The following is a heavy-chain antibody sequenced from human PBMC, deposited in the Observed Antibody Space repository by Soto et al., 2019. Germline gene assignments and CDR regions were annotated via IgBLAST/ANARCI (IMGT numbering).Heavy chain of an antibody. CDR1: GTTFDSFT. V-gene: IGHV1-69*01. CDR3: AREDDTTGHYSWFDH. D-gene: IGHD3-22*01. J-gene: IGHJ5*02. Sequence: QVQLVQSGAEVKKPGSSVKVSCKPSGTTFDSFTFAWVRQAPGQGLEWMGGFVPMFGSASIAQRFQGRVSITAAASTGTGYMELSDLRSDDSAIYYCAREDDTTGHYSWFDHWGPGPLVTVS. CDR2: FVPMFGSA.